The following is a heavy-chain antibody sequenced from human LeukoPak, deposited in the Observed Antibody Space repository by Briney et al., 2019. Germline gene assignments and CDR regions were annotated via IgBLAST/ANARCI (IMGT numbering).Heavy chain of an antibody. V-gene: IGHV5-51*01. J-gene: IGHJ5*02. CDR2: IYPGDSDT. CDR1: GYSFTSYW. CDR3: ARGVTMVRGVTLRWFDP. D-gene: IGHD3-10*01. Sequence: GESLTISCTGSGYSFTSYWIGWVRQMPGKGLEWMGIIYPGDSDTRYSPSFQGQVTISADKSISTAYLQWSSLKASDTAMYYCARGVTMVRGVTLRWFDPWGQGTLVTVSS.